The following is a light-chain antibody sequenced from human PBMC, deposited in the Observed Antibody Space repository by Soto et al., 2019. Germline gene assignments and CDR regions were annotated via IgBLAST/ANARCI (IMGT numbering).Light chain of an antibody. CDR3: QQYYTTPWT. V-gene: IGKV3-15*01. Sequence: DIVMTQSPVTLSVSPGERATLSCRASQSVSSNLAWYQQKPGQSPRLLLYGSSTRATGIPARFRGSGSGTDFTLTISSLQSEDFAVYYCQQYYTTPWTFGQGTKVEIK. CDR1: QSVSSN. CDR2: GSS. J-gene: IGKJ1*01.